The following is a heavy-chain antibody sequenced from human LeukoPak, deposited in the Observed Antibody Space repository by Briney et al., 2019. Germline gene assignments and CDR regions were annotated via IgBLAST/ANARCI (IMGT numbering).Heavy chain of an antibody. CDR3: ARVRNNYDRSGFSALDY. CDR1: EFSLSSYG. Sequence: GRSLRLSCAASEFSLSSYGMHWVRRAPGKGLQWVASLWYDGTNKYHADAVTGRFTISRDNSQSTLYLQMNSLRAEDTAVYYCARVRNNYDRSGFSALDYWGQGTLVTVSS. V-gene: IGHV3-33*01. J-gene: IGHJ4*02. D-gene: IGHD3-22*01. CDR2: LWYDGTNK.